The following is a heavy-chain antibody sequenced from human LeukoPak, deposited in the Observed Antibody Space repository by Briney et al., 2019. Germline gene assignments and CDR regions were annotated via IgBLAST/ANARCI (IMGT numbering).Heavy chain of an antibody. CDR1: GGTFSSYA. CDR3: ARLRYYGSGSYGAVDY. CDR2: IIPILGIA. D-gene: IGHD3-10*01. Sequence: LVKVPCKASGGTFSSYAISWVRQAPGQGLEWMGRIIPILGIANYAQKFQGRVTITADKSTSTAYMELSSLRSEDTAVYYCARLRYYGSGSYGAVDYWGQGTLVTVSS. V-gene: IGHV1-69*04. J-gene: IGHJ4*02.